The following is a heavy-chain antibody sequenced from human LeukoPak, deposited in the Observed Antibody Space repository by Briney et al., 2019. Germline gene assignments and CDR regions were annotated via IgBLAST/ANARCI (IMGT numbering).Heavy chain of an antibody. CDR2: INSDGSGT. V-gene: IGHV3-74*01. J-gene: IGHJ4*02. Sequence: PGRSLRLSCAASGFTFSSYGMHWVRQAPGKGLVWVSRINSDGSGTSYADSVKGRFTISRDNAKNTLYLQMNSLRGEDTAVYYCARDSSKWYYDYWGQGTLVTVSS. D-gene: IGHD2-2*01. CDR3: ARDSSKWYYDY. CDR1: GFTFSSYG.